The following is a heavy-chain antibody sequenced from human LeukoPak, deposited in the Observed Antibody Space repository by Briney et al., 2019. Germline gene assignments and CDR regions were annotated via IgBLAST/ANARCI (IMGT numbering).Heavy chain of an antibody. J-gene: IGHJ4*02. CDR2: ISSSSTYI. CDR1: GFTFTPYS. Sequence: GGSLRLSCAASGFTFTPYSMNWVRQAPGKGLEWVSSISSSSTYIYYADSVKGRFTISRDNAKNSVYLQMNTLRAEDAAVYYCAREDHCVTTTCYNYFDYGGQGTLVTVSS. V-gene: IGHV3-21*01. D-gene: IGHD2-2*02. CDR3: AREDHCVTTTCYNYFDY.